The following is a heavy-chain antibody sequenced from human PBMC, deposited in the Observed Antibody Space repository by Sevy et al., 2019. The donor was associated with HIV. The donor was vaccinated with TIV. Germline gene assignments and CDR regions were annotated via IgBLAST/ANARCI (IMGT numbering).Heavy chain of an antibody. CDR3: ARVGFNWNDVDY. CDR2: IYYSGST. J-gene: IGHJ4*02. D-gene: IGHD1-20*01. V-gene: IGHV4-59*01. Sequence: SETLSLTCSVSGGSMNLYYWSWIRQPPGKGLEWFGFIYYSGSTNYNPSLKSRVTISVDTSGNQFSRKLSSVTAADTAVYYCARVGFNWNDVDYWGQGTLVTVSS. CDR1: GGSMNLYY.